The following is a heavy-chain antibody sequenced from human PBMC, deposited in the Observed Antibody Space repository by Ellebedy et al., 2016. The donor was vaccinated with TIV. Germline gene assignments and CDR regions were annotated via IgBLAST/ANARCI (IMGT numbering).Heavy chain of an antibody. J-gene: IGHJ5*02. CDR2: IRQEGDEI. D-gene: IGHD4-17*01. Sequence: GESLKIPCVASGFNFRSYWMTWVRQAPGKGLEWVAKIRQEGDEIYYVESVKGRFTISRDNAKNSLFLQMNSLRVEDTAVYYCARRASYGDYAVQVNPWFDPWGQGTLVTVSS. CDR3: ARRASYGDYAVQVNPWFDP. V-gene: IGHV3-7*01. CDR1: GFNFRSYW.